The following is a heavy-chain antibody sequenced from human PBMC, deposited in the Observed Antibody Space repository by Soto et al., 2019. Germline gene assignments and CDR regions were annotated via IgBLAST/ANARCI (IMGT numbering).Heavy chain of an antibody. CDR1: GGTFDNFI. D-gene: IGHD1-26*01. Sequence: QVQLVQSGAEVKEPGSSVRVSCKASGGTFDNFIMNWVRLTPGQGLEWMGGIVPMLGTPTYAEKFKGRVTISATGSTSTMYMEVTSLRSEDTAIYYCARNGTYSSSLSRYSGMDVWGQGTTVTVSS. CDR3: ARNGTYSSSLSRYSGMDV. J-gene: IGHJ6*02. CDR2: IVPMLGTP. V-gene: IGHV1-69*01.